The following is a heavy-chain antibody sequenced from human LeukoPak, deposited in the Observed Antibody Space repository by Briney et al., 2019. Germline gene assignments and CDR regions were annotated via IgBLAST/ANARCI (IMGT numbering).Heavy chain of an antibody. Sequence: GGSLRLSCAASGFTFSDFWMTWVRQAPGKGLEWVANIKKDGSETFYVDSVKGRFTISRDNTKTSLYLQMSSLRAEDTAVYFCARDRIYYDILTGYVPLDYWGLGTLVTVSS. CDR3: ARDRIYYDILTGYVPLDY. D-gene: IGHD3-9*01. J-gene: IGHJ4*02. V-gene: IGHV3-7*01. CDR2: IKKDGSET. CDR1: GFTFSDFW.